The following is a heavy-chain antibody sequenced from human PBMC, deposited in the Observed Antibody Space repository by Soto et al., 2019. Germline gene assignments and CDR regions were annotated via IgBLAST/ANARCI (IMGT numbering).Heavy chain of an antibody. CDR1: GFTLSSYW. Sequence: EVQLVESGGGLVQPGGSLRLSCAASGFTLSSYWMSWVRQAPGKGLEWVANIKQDGSEKYYVDSVKGRFTISRDTAKSSLQLQLNSPRAEDTALYYCAREYGSSYSPRYYGMDVLAQGTTVTVSS. D-gene: IGHD6-13*01. CDR3: AREYGSSYSPRYYGMDV. J-gene: IGHJ6*02. CDR2: IKQDGSEK. V-gene: IGHV3-7*05.